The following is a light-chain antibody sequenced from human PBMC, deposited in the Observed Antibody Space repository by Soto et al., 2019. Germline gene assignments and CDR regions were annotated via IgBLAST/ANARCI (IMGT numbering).Light chain of an antibody. V-gene: IGKV3-20*01. CDR1: QSVSSTY. CDR3: QQYGSSPPYT. Sequence: EIVLTQSPGTLSLSPGERATLSCRASQSVSSTYLAWYQHKPGQAPRLLIYGASSRATGIPDRFSGSGSATDFTLTISRLEPEDFALYYCQQYGSSPPYTFGQGTKLEIK. CDR2: GAS. J-gene: IGKJ2*01.